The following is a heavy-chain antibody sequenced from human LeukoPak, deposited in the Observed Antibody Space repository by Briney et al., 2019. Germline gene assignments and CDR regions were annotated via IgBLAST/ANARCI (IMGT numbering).Heavy chain of an antibody. CDR3: ARDGIRYLESPRWFDP. D-gene: IGHD5-24*01. J-gene: IGHJ5*02. CDR2: ISYDGSNK. V-gene: IGHV3-30-3*01. Sequence: PGGSLRLSCAASGFTFSSYAMHWVRQAPGKGLEWVAVISYDGSNKYYADSVKGRFTISSDNSKNTLYLQMNSLRAEDTAVYYCARDGIRYLESPRWFDPWGQGTLVTVSS. CDR1: GFTFSSYA.